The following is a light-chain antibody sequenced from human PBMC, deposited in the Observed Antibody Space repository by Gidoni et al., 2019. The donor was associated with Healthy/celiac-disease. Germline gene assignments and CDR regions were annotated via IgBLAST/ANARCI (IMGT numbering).Light chain of an antibody. J-gene: IGKJ3*01. Sequence: DIVMTQSPDSLAVSLGERATINCKSSQSVLYSSNNKNYLAWYQQKPGQPPKLLIYWASTRESGVHDRFSGSGSGTDFTLTISSLQAEDVAVYYCQQYYSTPRGFTFGPGTKVDIK. CDR2: WAS. CDR1: QSVLYSSNNKNY. V-gene: IGKV4-1*01. CDR3: QQYYSTPRGFT.